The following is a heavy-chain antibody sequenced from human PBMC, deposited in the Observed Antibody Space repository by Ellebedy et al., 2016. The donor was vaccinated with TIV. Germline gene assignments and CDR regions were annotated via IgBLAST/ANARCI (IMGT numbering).Heavy chain of an antibody. D-gene: IGHD2-15*01. V-gene: IGHV3-11*01. CDR2: ISSSGSTI. Sequence: GESLKISCAASGFTVSSNYMSWIRQAPGKGLEWVSYISSSGSTIYYADSVKGRFTISRDNAKNSLYLQMNSLRAEDTAVYYCARVVWQLPVSYAFDIWGQGTMVTVSS. CDR3: ARVVWQLPVSYAFDI. CDR1: GFTVSSNY. J-gene: IGHJ3*02.